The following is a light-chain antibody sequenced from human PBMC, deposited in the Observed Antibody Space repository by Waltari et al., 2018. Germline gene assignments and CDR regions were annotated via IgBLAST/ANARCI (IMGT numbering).Light chain of an antibody. CDR3: CSYAGSSTYVL. CDR1: SNNVGSYYL. CDR2: DVN. Sequence: QSALTQPASVSGSPGQSITISCTGTSNNVGSYYLVSWYQQHPGRAPKLMIYDVNKRPVGVSNRFSGSKSGNTASLTISGLQAEDEAEYYCCSYAGSSTYVLFGGGTKLTVL. V-gene: IGLV2-23*02. J-gene: IGLJ2*01.